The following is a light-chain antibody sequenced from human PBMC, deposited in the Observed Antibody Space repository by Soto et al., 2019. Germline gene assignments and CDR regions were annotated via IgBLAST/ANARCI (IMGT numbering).Light chain of an antibody. Sequence: IVLTPSPATLSLSPGERATLSCRASQSLSSSLAWYQQKPGQPPRLLIYDASNRATGIPARFSGSGSGTDFTLTINSLEPEDFAVYYCQQRSDWPLFGQGTRLEIK. CDR2: DAS. CDR1: QSLSSS. CDR3: QQRSDWPL. V-gene: IGKV3-11*01. J-gene: IGKJ5*01.